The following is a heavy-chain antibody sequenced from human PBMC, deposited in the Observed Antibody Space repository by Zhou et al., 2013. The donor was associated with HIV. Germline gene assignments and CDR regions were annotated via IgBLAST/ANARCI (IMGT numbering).Heavy chain of an antibody. CDR3: ARSDTSMANYYYYYMDV. CDR2: IIPIFGAA. CDR1: GGTFSSDA. J-gene: IGHJ6*03. V-gene: IGHV1-69*05. Sequence: QVQLVQSGAEVKKPGSSVNVSCKASGGTFSSDAISWVRQAPGQGLEWMGGIIPIFGAANYAQKFQGRVTITTERSTSTAYMELTSLKSEDTAVYYCARSDTSMANYYYYYMDVWGKGTTVTVSS. D-gene: IGHD5-18*01.